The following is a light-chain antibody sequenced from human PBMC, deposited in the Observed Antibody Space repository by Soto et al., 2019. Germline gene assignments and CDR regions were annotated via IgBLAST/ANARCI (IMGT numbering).Light chain of an antibody. CDR3: QQYNSYRLT. Sequence: DIQMTRSPSTLSASVGDRVTITCRASQSISSWLAWYQQKPGKAPKLLIYDASSLESGVPSRFSGSGSGTEFTLTISSLQPDDFATYYCQQYNSYRLTFGGGTKVEIK. CDR1: QSISSW. V-gene: IGKV1-5*01. J-gene: IGKJ4*01. CDR2: DAS.